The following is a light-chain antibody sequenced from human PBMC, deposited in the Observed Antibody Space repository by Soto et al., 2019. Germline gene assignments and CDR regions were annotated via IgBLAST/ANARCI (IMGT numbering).Light chain of an antibody. J-gene: IGLJ3*02. CDR3: SSYTSSSTLPWV. CDR2: EVS. V-gene: IGLV2-14*01. CDR1: SSDVGGYNY. Sequence: QSALTQPASVSGSPGQSITISCTGTSSDVGGYNYVSWYQQHPGKAPKLMIYEVSNRPSGVSNRFSGSKPGNTASLTISGLQAEDEADYYCSSYTSSSTLPWVFGGGTKVTVL.